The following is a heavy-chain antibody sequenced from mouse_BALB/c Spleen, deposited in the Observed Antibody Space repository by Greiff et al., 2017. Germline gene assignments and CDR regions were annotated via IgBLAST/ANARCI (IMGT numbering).Heavy chain of an antibody. D-gene: IGHD1-1*01. CDR2: IYPGSGNT. CDR1: GYTFTDYY. CDR3: ARSHYGSSYNYAMDY. Sequence: VQGVESGAELARPGASVKLSCKASGYTFTDYYINWVKQRTGQGLEWIGEIYPGSGNTYYNEKFKGKATLTADKSSSTAYMQLSSLTSEDSAVYFCARSHYGSSYNYAMDYWGQGTSVTVSS. V-gene: IGHV1-77*01. J-gene: IGHJ4*01.